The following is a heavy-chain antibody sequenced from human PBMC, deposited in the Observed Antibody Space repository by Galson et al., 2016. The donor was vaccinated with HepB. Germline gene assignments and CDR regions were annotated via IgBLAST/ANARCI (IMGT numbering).Heavy chain of an antibody. V-gene: IGHV4-39*01. CDR2: IYYSGTT. J-gene: IGHJ6*02. CDR1: GGSISSRSYY. Sequence: SETLSLTCTVSGGSISSRSYYWGWIRQPPGKGLEWTGTIYYSGTTYYNPSLKSRVTISVDTTKNQCSLKLSSVTAADTAVYYCARYCSTTSCNKGYYYGMDVWGQGTTVTVSS. D-gene: IGHD2-2*02. CDR3: ARYCSTTSCNKGYYYGMDV.